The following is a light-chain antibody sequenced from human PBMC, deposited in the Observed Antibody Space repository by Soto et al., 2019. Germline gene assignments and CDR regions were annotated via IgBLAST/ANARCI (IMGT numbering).Light chain of an antibody. Sequence: QSALTQPHSVSGSPGQSVTISCTGTSSDVGGYNYVSWYQHHPGKAPKLIIYDVSERPSGVPDRFSGSKSGNTGNTASLTISGLQAEDEADYYCATWDGSLPGEVFGGGTKLTVL. CDR1: SSDVGGYNY. J-gene: IGLJ2*01. V-gene: IGLV2-11*01. CDR3: ATWDGSLPGEV. CDR2: DVS.